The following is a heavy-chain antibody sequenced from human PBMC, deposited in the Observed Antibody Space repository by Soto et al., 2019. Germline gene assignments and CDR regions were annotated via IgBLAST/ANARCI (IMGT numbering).Heavy chain of an antibody. CDR2: ISGSGGST. D-gene: IGHD6-19*01. CDR3: VKGPGPGQWLATGSYYFDY. CDR1: GFTFSSDA. V-gene: IGHV3-23*01. J-gene: IGHJ4*02. Sequence: EVQLLDSGGGLVQPGGSLRLSCAASGFTFSSDAMSWVRQAPGKGLEWGSGISGSGGSTYYADSVKGRFTISRDNSKNTLYLQMNSLRAEDTAVYYCVKGPGPGQWLATGSYYFDYWGQGTLVTVSS.